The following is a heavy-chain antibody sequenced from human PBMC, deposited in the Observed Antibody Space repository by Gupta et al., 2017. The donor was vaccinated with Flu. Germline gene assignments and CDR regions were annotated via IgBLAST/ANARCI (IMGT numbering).Heavy chain of an antibody. Sequence: RQPPGKGLEWIVYIYHSGSTYYNPSLKSRVTISVDRSKNQFSRKLSSVTAADTAVYYCARVSVGPAAIWFDPWGQGTLVTVSS. V-gene: IGHV4-30-2*01. D-gene: IGHD2-2*01. CDR3: ARVSVGPAAIWFDP. CDR2: IYHSGST. J-gene: IGHJ5*02.